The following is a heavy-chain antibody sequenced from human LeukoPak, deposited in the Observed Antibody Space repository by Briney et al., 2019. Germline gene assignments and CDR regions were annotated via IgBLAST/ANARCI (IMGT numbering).Heavy chain of an antibody. CDR3: AKAQFSGSYQGGFDY. D-gene: IGHD1-26*01. V-gene: IGHV5-51*01. J-gene: IGHJ4*02. CDR1: GYSFTSYW. Sequence: GESLKISCKGSGYSFTSYWIGWVRQMPGKGLEWMEIIYPGDSDTRYSPSFQGQVTISADKSISTAYLQWSSLKASDTAMYYCAKAQFSGSYQGGFDYWGQGTLVTVSS. CDR2: IYPGDSDT.